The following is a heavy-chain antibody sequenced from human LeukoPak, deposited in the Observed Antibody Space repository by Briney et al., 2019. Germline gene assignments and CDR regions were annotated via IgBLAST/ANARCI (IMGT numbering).Heavy chain of an antibody. D-gene: IGHD2-15*01. Sequence: GGSLRLSCAASGFRFHDYYMSWIRQAPGKGLEWISHISTSGATIYYADSVKGRFTLSRDNAKNSLYLQMNNLRAEDTAVYYCARPIVGSRDRHVDPWGKGPLVTVSS. CDR3: ARPIVGSRDRHVDP. V-gene: IGHV3-11*04. CDR1: GFRFHDYY. J-gene: IGHJ5*02. CDR2: ISTSGATI.